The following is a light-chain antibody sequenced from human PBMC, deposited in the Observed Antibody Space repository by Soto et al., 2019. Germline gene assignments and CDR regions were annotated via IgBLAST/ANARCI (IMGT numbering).Light chain of an antibody. CDR1: QSISSW. V-gene: IGKV1-5*01. CDR2: DAS. CDR3: QQYNSYST. Sequence: DIQMTQSPCTVSASVGDRVTITCRASQSISSWLAWYQQKPGKAPKLLIYDASSLESGVPSRFSGSGSGTEFTLTISSLQPDDFATYYCQQYNSYSTFGQGSKVE. J-gene: IGKJ1*01.